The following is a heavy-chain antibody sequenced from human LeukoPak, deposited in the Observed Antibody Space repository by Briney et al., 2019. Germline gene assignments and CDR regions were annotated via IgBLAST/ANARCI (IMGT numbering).Heavy chain of an antibody. CDR3: ARDYYYGSETDAFDI. CDR1: GRPISSNY. D-gene: IGHD3-10*01. CDR2: IYYSGST. J-gene: IGHJ3*02. Sequence: SDTLSLTCTVSGRPISSNYWSWLRQPPGKGLEWIGYIYYSGSTNYNPSLKSRVTISVDTSKNQFSLKLSSVTAADTAVYYCARDYYYGSETDAFDIWGQGAMVTVSS. V-gene: IGHV4-59*01.